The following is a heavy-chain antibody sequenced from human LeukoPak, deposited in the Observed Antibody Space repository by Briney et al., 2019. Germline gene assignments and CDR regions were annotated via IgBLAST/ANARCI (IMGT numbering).Heavy chain of an antibody. Sequence: GGSLRLSCAASGFAFSDFSMNWVRQAPGKGLEWVANTRGSGSGMGSGNYYAVSVKGRFTISRDDAKNPLYLQMDSLRAEDTAFYYCARDDNWGFDYWGQGALVTVSS. CDR3: ARDDNWGFDY. J-gene: IGHJ4*02. CDR1: GFAFSDFS. CDR2: TRGSGSGMGSGN. V-gene: IGHV3-21*05. D-gene: IGHD7-27*01.